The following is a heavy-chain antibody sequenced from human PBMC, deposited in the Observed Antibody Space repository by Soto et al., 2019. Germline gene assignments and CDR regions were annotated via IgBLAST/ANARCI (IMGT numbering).Heavy chain of an antibody. CDR3: ARAPCSGGSCFSDY. D-gene: IGHD2-15*01. V-gene: IGHV4-59*08. J-gene: IGHJ4*02. Sequence: SETLSLTCTVAGGTISNYYWSWIRQPPGRGLEWIGHIFYSGSTNYNPALKSRVTISVDTSKNQFSLKLSSVTAAGTAVYYCARAPCSGGSCFSDYWGQGTQVTVSS. CDR2: IFYSGST. CDR1: GGTISNYY.